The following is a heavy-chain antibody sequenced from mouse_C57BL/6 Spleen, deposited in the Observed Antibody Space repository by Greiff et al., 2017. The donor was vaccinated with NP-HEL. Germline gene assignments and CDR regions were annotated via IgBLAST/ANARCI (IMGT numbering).Heavy chain of an antibody. CDR1: GFSLTSYG. D-gene: IGHD4-1*01. CDR2: IWSGGST. V-gene: IGHV2-2*01. Sequence: VKLMESGPGLVQPSQRLSITCTVSGFSLTSYGVHWVRQSPGKGLEWLGVIWSGGSTDYNAAFISRLSISKDNSKSQVFFKMNSLQADDTAIYYCAIKKNWDGNYAMDYWGQGTSVTVSS. J-gene: IGHJ4*01. CDR3: AIKKNWDGNYAMDY.